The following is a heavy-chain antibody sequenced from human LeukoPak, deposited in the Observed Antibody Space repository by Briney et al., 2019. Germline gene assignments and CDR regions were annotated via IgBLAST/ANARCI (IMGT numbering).Heavy chain of an antibody. D-gene: IGHD1-26*01. Sequence: PGGSLRLSCAASGFTFGSYWMHWVRQAPGKGLVWVSRIASDGSTVYADSVKGRFTISRDNAKDTVYLQMNSLRVEDTAVYYRIGSGGWPGYWGQGTLVTVSS. CDR3: IGSGGWPGY. V-gene: IGHV3-74*01. J-gene: IGHJ4*02. CDR1: GFTFGSYW. CDR2: IASDGST.